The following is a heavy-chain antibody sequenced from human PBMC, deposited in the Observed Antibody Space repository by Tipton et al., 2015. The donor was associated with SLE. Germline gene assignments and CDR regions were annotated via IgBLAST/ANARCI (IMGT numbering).Heavy chain of an antibody. CDR2: VYHSGTT. Sequence: TLSLTCAVSGVSITNTYWWTWIRQPPGMGLEWIGEVYHSGTTNYNPSLQSRVTMSVDKSKNQLSLKLNSVTAADTAVYFCARTSSDSYWGDYFDYWGQGTLVTVSS. V-gene: IGHV4-4*01. CDR1: GVSITNTYW. CDR3: ARTSSDSYWGDYFDY. D-gene: IGHD3-22*01. J-gene: IGHJ4*02.